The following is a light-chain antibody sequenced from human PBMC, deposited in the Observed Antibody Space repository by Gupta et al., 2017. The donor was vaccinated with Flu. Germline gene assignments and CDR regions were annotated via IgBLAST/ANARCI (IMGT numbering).Light chain of an antibody. J-gene: IGKJ2*01. Sequence: VLTHSPLSLPVTPGEPASIPCQSSQSLLHSNGKNYLDWYVQKPGQSPQLLIYVGSTRASGVPDRFSGSGSGTDLTLKISRAEAEDVGVYYCRQALQIETFGQGTKLEIK. V-gene: IGKV2-28*01. CDR3: RQALQIET. CDR2: VGS. CDR1: QSLLHSNGKNY.